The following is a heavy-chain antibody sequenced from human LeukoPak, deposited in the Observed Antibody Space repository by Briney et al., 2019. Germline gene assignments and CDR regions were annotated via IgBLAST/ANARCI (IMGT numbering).Heavy chain of an antibody. V-gene: IGHV3-7*01. D-gene: IGHD2-15*01. J-gene: IGHJ6*02. CDR1: GFTFSSYW. Sequence: GGSLRLSCAASGFTFSSYWMSWVRQAPGKGLEWVANIKQDGSEKYYLDSVKGRFTISRDNAKNSLYLQMNSLRAEDTAVYYCARDREVVVPVDGMDVWGQGTTVTVSS. CDR3: ARDREVVVPVDGMDV. CDR2: IKQDGSEK.